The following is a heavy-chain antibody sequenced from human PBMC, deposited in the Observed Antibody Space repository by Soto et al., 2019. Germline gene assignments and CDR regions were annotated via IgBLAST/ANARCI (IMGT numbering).Heavy chain of an antibody. CDR3: ASHFKDGAAARAY. CDR1: GDSISYTIYY. D-gene: IGHD3-16*01. J-gene: IGHJ4*02. CDR2: IHYRGTT. V-gene: IGHV4-39*01. Sequence: PSAPLSLTCRVSGDSISYTIYYCRWGRQSGGDGLEWSGSIHYRGTTQFKRSLKTRVTISVDTSKNEFSQGMRSVPAADTAVYSGASHFKDGAAARAYWGQGRPGTV.